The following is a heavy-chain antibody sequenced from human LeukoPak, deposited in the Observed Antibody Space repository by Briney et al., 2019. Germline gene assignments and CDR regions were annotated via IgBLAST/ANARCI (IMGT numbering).Heavy chain of an antibody. CDR3: ARGGYSYGYDY. CDR1: GGSFSGYY. J-gene: IGHJ4*02. CDR2: INHSGST. D-gene: IGHD5-18*01. V-gene: IGHV4-34*01. Sequence: SSETLSPTCAVYGGSFSGYYWSWIRQPPGKGLEWIGEINHSGSTNYNPSLKSRVTISVDTSKNQFSLKLSSVTAADTAVYYCARGGYSYGYDYWGQGTLVTVSS.